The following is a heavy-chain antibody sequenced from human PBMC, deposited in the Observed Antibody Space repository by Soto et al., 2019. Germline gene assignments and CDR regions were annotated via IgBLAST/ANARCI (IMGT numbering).Heavy chain of an antibody. V-gene: IGHV3-23*01. D-gene: IGHD1-1*01. CDR1: GLPVSSHG. CDR3: ARGERGVLDI. CDR2: INAIGGST. Sequence: EVQLLESGGGLAQPGGSLRLSFVVSGLPVSSHGMSWVRQAPGKGLEWVSGINAIGGSTYYADSVKGRFTISRDSSENTLYLQMNSLRVEDTAVYFCARGERGVLDIWGQGTMVTVSS. J-gene: IGHJ3*02.